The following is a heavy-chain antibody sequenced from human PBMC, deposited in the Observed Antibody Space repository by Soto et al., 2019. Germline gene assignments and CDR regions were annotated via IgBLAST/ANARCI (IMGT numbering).Heavy chain of an antibody. D-gene: IGHD3-3*01. J-gene: IGHJ5*02. V-gene: IGHV3-23*01. Sequence: PGGSLRLSCAASGFTFSTYAMSWVRQAPGKGLEWVSVISGSGGSTYYADSVKGRFTISRDNSKNTLYLQMNSLRAEDTAVYYCAKMGSGDFWSGKYNRFDPWGRGTLVTVSS. CDR2: ISGSGGST. CDR3: AKMGSGDFWSGKYNRFDP. CDR1: GFTFSTYA.